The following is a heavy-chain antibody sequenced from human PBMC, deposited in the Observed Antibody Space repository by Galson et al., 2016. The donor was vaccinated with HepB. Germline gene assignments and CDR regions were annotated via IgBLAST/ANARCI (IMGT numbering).Heavy chain of an antibody. CDR3: AAVGREGQSVDF. J-gene: IGHJ4*02. CDR1: GFNFFNSA. CDR2: IVVGSGNT. V-gene: IGHV1-58*02. D-gene: IGHD3-10*01. Sequence: SVKVSCKASGFNFFNSAMQWVRQARGQRLEWIGWIVVGSGNTDYAQKFHERVTITRDMSTSTAFMELSSLRSDDTAVYYCAAVGREGQSVDFWGQGTLVTVSS.